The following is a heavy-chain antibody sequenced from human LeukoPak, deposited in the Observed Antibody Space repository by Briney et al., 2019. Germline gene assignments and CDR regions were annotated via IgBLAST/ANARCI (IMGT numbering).Heavy chain of an antibody. J-gene: IGHJ2*01. Sequence: SETLSLTCTVSGGSISSSSYYWSWIRQPPGKGLEWIGYIYYSGSTNYNPSLKSRVTISVDTSKNQFSLKLSSVTAADTAVYYCARDGNIVVVTASYWYFDLWGRGTLVTVSS. CDR3: ARDGNIVVVTASYWYFDL. CDR2: IYYSGST. CDR1: GGSISSSSYY. V-gene: IGHV4-61*01. D-gene: IGHD2-21*02.